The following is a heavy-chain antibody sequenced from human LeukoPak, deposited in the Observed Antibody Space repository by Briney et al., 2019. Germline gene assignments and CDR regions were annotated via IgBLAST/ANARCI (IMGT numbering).Heavy chain of an antibody. CDR1: GFTFSSYG. J-gene: IGHJ4*02. CDR3: ATDYCSRTSCYFFDY. V-gene: IGHV3-33*01. Sequence: GGSLRLSCAASGFTFSSYGMHWVRQAPGKGLEWVAVIWYDGSNKYYADSVKGRFTISRDSSKNTLYLQMNSLRAEDTAVYYCATDYCSRTSCYFFDYWGQGTLVTVSS. CDR2: IWYDGSNK. D-gene: IGHD2-2*01.